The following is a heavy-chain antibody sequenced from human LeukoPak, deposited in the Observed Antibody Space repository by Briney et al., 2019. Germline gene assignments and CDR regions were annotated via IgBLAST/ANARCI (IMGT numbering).Heavy chain of an antibody. CDR2: IYSGGST. V-gene: IGHV3-66*02. D-gene: IGHD2-2*01. CDR3: ARDVVVPAAMVYYYYGMDV. J-gene: IGHJ6*02. Sequence: PGGSLRLSCAASGFTVSSNYMSWVRQAPGKGPEWVSVIYSGGSTYYADSVKGRFTISRDNSKNTLYLQMNSLRAEDTAVYYCARDVVVPAAMVYYYYGMDVWGQGTTVTVSS. CDR1: GFTVSSNY.